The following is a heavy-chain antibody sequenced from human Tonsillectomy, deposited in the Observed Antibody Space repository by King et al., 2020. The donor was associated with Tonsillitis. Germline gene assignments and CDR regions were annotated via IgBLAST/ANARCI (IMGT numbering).Heavy chain of an antibody. D-gene: IGHD2-2*01. Sequence: VQLVESGGGLVKPGGSLRLSCAASGFTFSDYYMSWIRQAPGKGLEWVSYISSSGSTIYYADSVKGRFTISRDNGKNSLYLQMNSLIAEDTAVYYCARPLADCSTTSCYVPGFDPWGQGTLVTVSS. CDR2: ISSSGSTI. J-gene: IGHJ5*02. CDR1: GFTFSDYY. CDR3: ARPLADCSTTSCYVPGFDP. V-gene: IGHV3-11*01.